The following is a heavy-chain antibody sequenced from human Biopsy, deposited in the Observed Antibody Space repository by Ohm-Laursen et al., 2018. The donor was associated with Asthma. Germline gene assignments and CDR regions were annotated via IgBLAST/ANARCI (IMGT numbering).Heavy chain of an antibody. J-gene: IGHJ4*01. CDR1: GVALSGYT. Sequence: SSVKVSCNVSGVALSGYTFEGVRQARGLGLEWIAWIVFASGATNYAQNFQDRLTVTRDMSAGSVSMELRGLSSTDPAVYYCAAGRTSLQGESLIWGQGTLVSVSS. CDR2: IVFASGAT. V-gene: IGHV1-58*01. D-gene: IGHD2/OR15-2a*01. CDR3: AAGRTSLQGESLI.